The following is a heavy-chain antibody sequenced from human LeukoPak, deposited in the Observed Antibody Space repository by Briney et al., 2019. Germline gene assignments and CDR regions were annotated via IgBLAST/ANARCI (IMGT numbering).Heavy chain of an antibody. CDR1: GYTFTAYY. Sequence: ASVKVSSTASGYTFTAYYMHWVRQAPGPGLEWRGWINPNSGGTNYAQKFQGRVTMTRDTSISTAYMELSRLRSDDTAVYYCARAHASGSRDYWGQGTLVTVSS. V-gene: IGHV1-2*02. J-gene: IGHJ4*02. D-gene: IGHD3-10*01. CDR3: ARAHASGSRDY. CDR2: INPNSGGT.